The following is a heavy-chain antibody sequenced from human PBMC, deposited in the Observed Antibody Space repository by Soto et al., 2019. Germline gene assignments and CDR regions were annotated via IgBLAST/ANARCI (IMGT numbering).Heavy chain of an antibody. CDR3: ARYDYIWGSYRSLWFPDDAFDI. V-gene: IGHV3-48*01. CDR2: ISSSSSTI. CDR1: GFTFSSYS. J-gene: IGHJ3*02. D-gene: IGHD3-16*02. Sequence: PGGSLRLSCAASGFTFSSYSMNWVRQAPGKGLEWVSYISSSSSTIYYADSVKGRFTISRDNAKNSLYLQMNSLRAEDTAVYYCARYDYIWGSYRSLWFPDDAFDIWGQGTMVTVSS.